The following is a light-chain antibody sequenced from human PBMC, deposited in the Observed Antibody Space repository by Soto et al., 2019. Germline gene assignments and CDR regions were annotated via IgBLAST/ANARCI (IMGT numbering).Light chain of an antibody. V-gene: IGKV3-20*01. CDR3: QQYGSSLRT. Sequence: EIVLTQSRGTLSLTPGERATLSCRASQTISNNYLAWYQQKPGQAPRLLIYGASSRATGIPDRFSGSGSGTDFTLTISRLEPEDFAVYYCQQYGSSLRTFGQGTKVDIK. CDR1: QTISNNY. CDR2: GAS. J-gene: IGKJ1*01.